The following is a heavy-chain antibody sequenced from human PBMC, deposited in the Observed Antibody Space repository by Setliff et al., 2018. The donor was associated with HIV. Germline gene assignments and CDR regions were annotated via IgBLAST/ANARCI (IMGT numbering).Heavy chain of an antibody. V-gene: IGHV3-30*02. CDR3: AKIQNPQGYYYDSSGYYPHPGSPDY. CDR1: GFTFSNYG. Sequence: GGSLRLSCAASGFTFSNYGMHWVRQAPGKGLEWVAFIRYDGSNKYYADSVKGRFTISRDNSKNTLYLQMNSLRAEDTAVYYCAKIQNPQGYYYDSSGYYPHPGSPDYWGQGTLVTVS. J-gene: IGHJ4*02. CDR2: IRYDGSNK. D-gene: IGHD3-22*01.